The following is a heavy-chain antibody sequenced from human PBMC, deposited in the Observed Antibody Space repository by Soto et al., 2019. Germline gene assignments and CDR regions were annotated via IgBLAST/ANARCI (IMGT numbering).Heavy chain of an antibody. D-gene: IGHD2-15*01. CDR1: GFTFSDYY. Sequence: QVQLVESGGGLVQPGGSLRLSCAASGFTFSDYYMSWIRQAPGKGLEWVSHISSCGSTIFYADSVKGRFTVSRDNAKNSLYLQMNSLRAEDTAVYYCARAPRYCSGDSSYSVYYYYYMDVWGKGTTVTVSS. CDR2: ISSCGSTI. V-gene: IGHV3-11*01. J-gene: IGHJ6*03. CDR3: ARAPRYCSGDSSYSVYYYYYMDV.